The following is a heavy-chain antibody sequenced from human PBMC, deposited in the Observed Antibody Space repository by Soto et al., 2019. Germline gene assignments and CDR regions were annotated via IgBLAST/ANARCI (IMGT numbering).Heavy chain of an antibody. V-gene: IGHV1-18*01. Sequence: QVQLVQSGAEVKKPGASVKVSCKASGYTFSNYAISWVRQAPGQGLEWMGWISGYNGNTNYAEKLQGRVTMTTDTSTSTAYMELRSLRADDTAVYYWAGATTFSSGWGGGYWGQGTLVTVSS. D-gene: IGHD6-19*01. CDR3: AGATTFSSGWGGGY. CDR1: GYTFSNYA. J-gene: IGHJ4*02. CDR2: ISGYNGNT.